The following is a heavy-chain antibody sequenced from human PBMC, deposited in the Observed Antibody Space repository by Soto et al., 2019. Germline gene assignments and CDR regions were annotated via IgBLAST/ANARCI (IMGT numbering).Heavy chain of an antibody. J-gene: IGHJ6*02. CDR2: ISYDGTNK. Sequence: QVQLVESGGGEVQPGRSLTISCAASGFTFSTYGMHWVRQTPGKGLEWVAVISYDGTNKFYSDSVKGRFTISRDNFKNTLTLQMNSLRDDDTAVYSCAKDLQSYGDYDYYCYGMDVWGLGTRVTVSS. D-gene: IGHD4-17*01. CDR1: GFTFSTYG. V-gene: IGHV3-30*18. CDR3: AKDLQSYGDYDYYCYGMDV.